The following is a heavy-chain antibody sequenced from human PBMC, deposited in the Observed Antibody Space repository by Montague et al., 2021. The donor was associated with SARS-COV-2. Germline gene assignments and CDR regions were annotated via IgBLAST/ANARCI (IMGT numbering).Heavy chain of an antibody. CDR3: ARPLNLYYYGSGSYSGWFDP. CDR1: GGSISSGSYY. Sequence: SETLSLTCTVSGGSISSGSYYWGWIRQPPGKGLEWIGSIYYSGSTYYNPSLKSRVTISVDTSKNQFSLKLSSVTAADTAVYYCARPLNLYYYGSGSYSGWFDPWGQGTLVTVSS. V-gene: IGHV4-39*01. CDR2: IYYSGST. D-gene: IGHD3-10*01. J-gene: IGHJ5*02.